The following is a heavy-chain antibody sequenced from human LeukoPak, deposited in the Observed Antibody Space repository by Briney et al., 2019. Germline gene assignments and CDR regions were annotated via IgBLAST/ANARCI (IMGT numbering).Heavy chain of an antibody. D-gene: IGHD6-6*01. J-gene: IGHJ4*02. CDR1: GGSISSGGYS. V-gene: IGHV4-30-4*07. CDR2: IYYSGST. Sequence: SETLSLTCAVSGGSISSGGYSWSWIRQPPGKGLEWIGYIYYSGSTYYNPSLKSRVTISVDTSKNQFSLKLSSVTVADTAVYYCAGSIAARPDYWGQGTLVTVSS. CDR3: AGSIAARPDY.